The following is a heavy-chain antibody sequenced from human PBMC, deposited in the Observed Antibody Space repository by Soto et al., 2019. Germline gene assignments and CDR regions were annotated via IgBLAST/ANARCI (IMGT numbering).Heavy chain of an antibody. V-gene: IGHV1-2*02. J-gene: IGHJ4*02. Sequence: ASVKVSCKASGYSFTGYFMHWVRQAPEQGLEWMGWINPNSGDTNYAQKFQGRVTMTRDMSISTAYMEVRGLRFDDTAVYYCARGRTYYYDGSGLDYWGQGTLVTVSS. CDR3: ARGRTYYYDGSGLDY. CDR1: GYSFTGYF. CDR2: INPNSGDT. D-gene: IGHD3-22*01.